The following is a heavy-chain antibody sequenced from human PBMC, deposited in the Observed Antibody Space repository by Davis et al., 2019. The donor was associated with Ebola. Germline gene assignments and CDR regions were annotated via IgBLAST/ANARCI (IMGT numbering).Heavy chain of an antibody. CDR3: ASGVKARGSGSPYGMDV. Sequence: PGGSLRLSCAASGFTVSSNYMSWVRQAPGKGLEWVSVIYSGGSTYYADSVKGRFTISRDNSKNTLYLQMNSLRAEDTAVYYCASGVKARGSGSPYGMDVWGQGTTVTVSS. J-gene: IGHJ6*02. CDR2: IYSGGST. V-gene: IGHV3-66*01. D-gene: IGHD3-10*01. CDR1: GFTVSSNY.